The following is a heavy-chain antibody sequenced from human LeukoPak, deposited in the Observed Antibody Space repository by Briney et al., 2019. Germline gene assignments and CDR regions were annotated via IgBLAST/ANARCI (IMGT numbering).Heavy chain of an antibody. CDR1: GGTFSSYA. V-gene: IGHV1-69*06. Sequence: SVKVSCKASGGTFSSYAISWVRQAPGQGLEWMGGIIPIFGTANYAQKFQGRVTITADKSTSTAYMELSSLRFEDTAVYYCARDRGELVVATSFDYWGQGTLVTVSS. CDR2: IIPIFGTA. CDR3: ARDRGELVVATSFDY. D-gene: IGHD5-12*01. J-gene: IGHJ4*02.